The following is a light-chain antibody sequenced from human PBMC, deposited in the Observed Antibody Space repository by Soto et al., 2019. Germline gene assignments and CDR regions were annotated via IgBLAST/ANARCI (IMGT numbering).Light chain of an antibody. V-gene: IGLV2-14*03. J-gene: IGLJ2*01. CDR2: DVS. CDR3: SSHAAGSTLI. CDR1: SSDVGGYNE. Sequence: QSALTQPASASGSPGQSTTISCTGTSSDVGGYNEVSWYQQRPGKAPKLMIYDVSNRPSGVSNRFSGSKSGNTASLTISGLQAEDEAYYYCSSHAAGSTLIFGGGTKVTVL.